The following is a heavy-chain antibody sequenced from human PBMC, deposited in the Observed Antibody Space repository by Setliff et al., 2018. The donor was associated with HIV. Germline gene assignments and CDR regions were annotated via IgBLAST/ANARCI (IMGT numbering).Heavy chain of an antibody. CDR3: ARDGFRAGYSSGWSDY. CDR2: INPNSGGT. V-gene: IGHV1-2*06. J-gene: IGHJ4*02. CDR1: GYTFTNYY. D-gene: IGHD6-19*01. Sequence: ALVKVSCKASGYTFTNYYIHWVRQAPGQGLEWMGRINPNSGGTNYAQKFQGRVTMTRDTSISTAYMELRSLTSDDTAVYYCARDGFRAGYSSGWSDYWGQGTLVTVSS.